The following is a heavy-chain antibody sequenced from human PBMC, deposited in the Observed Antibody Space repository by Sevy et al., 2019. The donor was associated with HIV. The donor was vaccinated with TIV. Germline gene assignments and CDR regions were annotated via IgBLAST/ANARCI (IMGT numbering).Heavy chain of an antibody. V-gene: IGHV3-23*01. Sequence: GGSLRLSCAASGITFSNYAMSWVRQAPGKGLEWVSTFSGSGGSTHYADSVEGRFTISRDNSKNTLYLQMNSLRAEDTAVYCCAKGPTYLVAATFPDYWGQGTLVTVSS. CDR1: GITFSNYA. CDR2: FSGSGGST. D-gene: IGHD6-19*01. J-gene: IGHJ4*02. CDR3: AKGPTYLVAATFPDY.